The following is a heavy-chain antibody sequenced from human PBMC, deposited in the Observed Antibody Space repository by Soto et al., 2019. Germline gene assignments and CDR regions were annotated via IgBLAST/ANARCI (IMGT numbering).Heavy chain of an antibody. CDR3: ARVRGYCANGVCFRYAY. D-gene: IGHD2-8*01. J-gene: IGHJ4*02. CDR1: GYPFTSYV. V-gene: IGHV1-18*01. CDR2: VSAYNGDT. Sequence: ASVKVSCKASGYPFTSYVISWVRQAPGQGLEWMGWVSAYNGDTNYAQNFQGRVTMTTDTSTSTAYMDLGSLRSDDTATYYCARVRGYCANGVCFRYAYWGQGTLDTVSS.